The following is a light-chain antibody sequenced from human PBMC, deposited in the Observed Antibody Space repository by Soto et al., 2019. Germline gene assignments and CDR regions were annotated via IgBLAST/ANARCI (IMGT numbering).Light chain of an antibody. CDR2: KAS. Sequence: DIQMTQSPSTLSGSVGDRVTITCRASQTISSWLAWYQQKPWKAPKLLIYKASTLKSGVPSRFSGSGSGTDFTLTISRLEPEDFAMYYCHQYGNSPPVTFGQGTRLEIK. CDR3: HQYGNSPPVT. V-gene: IGKV1-5*03. J-gene: IGKJ5*01. CDR1: QTISSW.